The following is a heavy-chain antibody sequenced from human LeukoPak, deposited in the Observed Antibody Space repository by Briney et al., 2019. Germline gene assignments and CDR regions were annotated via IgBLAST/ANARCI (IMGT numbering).Heavy chain of an antibody. CDR2: IRYDGSNK. V-gene: IGHV3-30*02. CDR1: GFTFSSYG. D-gene: IGHD2-15*01. Sequence: GGSLRLSCAASGFTFSSYGMHWVRQAPGKGLEWVAFIRYDGSNKYYPDSVKGRFTISRDNSKNTLYLQMNSLRAEDTAVYYCAKDLPIYCSGGSCYSDYWGQGTLVTVSS. J-gene: IGHJ4*02. CDR3: AKDLPIYCSGGSCYSDY.